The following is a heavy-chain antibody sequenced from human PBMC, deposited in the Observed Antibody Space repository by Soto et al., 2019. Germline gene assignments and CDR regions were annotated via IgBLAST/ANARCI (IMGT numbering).Heavy chain of an antibody. D-gene: IGHD7-27*01. CDR3: ARGWGRIFDY. Sequence: QVQLQQWGAGLLKPSETLSLTCAVYGGSFSGYYWNWIRQPPGKGLGWIGEINHSGSTNYNPSLTXRVTLSVDTSKNQFSLKLSSVTAADTAVYYCARGWGRIFDYWGQGTLVTVSS. CDR1: GGSFSGYY. CDR2: INHSGST. V-gene: IGHV4-34*01. J-gene: IGHJ4*02.